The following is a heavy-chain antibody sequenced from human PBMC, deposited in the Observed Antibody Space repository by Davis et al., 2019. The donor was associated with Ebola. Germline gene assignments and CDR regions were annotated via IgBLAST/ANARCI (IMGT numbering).Heavy chain of an antibody. J-gene: IGHJ6*04. V-gene: IGHV5-51*01. CDR3: ARQPPSGMDV. CDR1: GYSFTTYW. Sequence: TVSCMASGYSFTTYWIVWVRQMPGKGLEWMGFIYPGDSDTRYSPSFQGQVTISADKSISTAYLQWSSLKASDTAMYYCARQPPSGMDVWGKGTTVTVSS. CDR2: IYPGDSDT.